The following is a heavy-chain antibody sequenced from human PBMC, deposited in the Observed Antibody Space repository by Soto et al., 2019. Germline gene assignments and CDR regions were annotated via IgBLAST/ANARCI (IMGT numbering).Heavy chain of an antibody. CDR1: GYTFTSYD. CDR3: AGVSGWLEKARWYYYYYYYMDV. D-gene: IGHD6-19*01. Sequence: ASVKVSCKASGYTFTSYDINWVRQATGQGLEWMGWMNPNSGNTGYAQKFQGRVTMTRNTSISTAYMELSSLRSEDTAVYYCAGVSGWLEKARWYYYYYYYMDVWGKGTTVTVSS. CDR2: MNPNSGNT. V-gene: IGHV1-8*01. J-gene: IGHJ6*03.